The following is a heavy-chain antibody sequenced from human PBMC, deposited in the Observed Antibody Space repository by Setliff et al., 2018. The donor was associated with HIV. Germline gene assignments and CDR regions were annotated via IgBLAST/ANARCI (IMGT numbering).Heavy chain of an antibody. CDR1: GGTFSSYA. J-gene: IGHJ3*02. CDR3: ARDRFAFDI. V-gene: IGHV1-69*13. CDR2: IIPISGRT. Sequence: SVKVSCKASGGTFSSYAFSWVRQAPGQGLEWMGGIIPISGRTNYAQKFQGRVTITADGSTRTAYMELSSLRSEDTAVYYCARDRFAFDIWGQGTMVTVSS.